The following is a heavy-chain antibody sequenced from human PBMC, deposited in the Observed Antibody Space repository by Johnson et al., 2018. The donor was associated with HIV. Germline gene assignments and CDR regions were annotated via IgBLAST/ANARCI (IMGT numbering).Heavy chain of an antibody. CDR1: GFTFSRYW. D-gene: IGHD5-12*01. CDR2: INSDGSIT. Sequence: VQLVESGGGLVQPGGSLRLSCAASGFTFSRYWMHWVRQAPGKGLVWVSRINSDGSITNYADSVKGRFTISRDNAKNTLYLQMNSLRAEDTAVFYCARDAKVGYGDAFDIWGHGTMVTVSS. CDR3: ARDAKVGYGDAFDI. J-gene: IGHJ3*02. V-gene: IGHV3-74*01.